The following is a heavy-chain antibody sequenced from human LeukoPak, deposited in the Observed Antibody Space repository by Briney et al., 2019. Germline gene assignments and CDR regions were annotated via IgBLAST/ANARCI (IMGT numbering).Heavy chain of an antibody. J-gene: IGHJ4*02. CDR2: IYPGDSNT. V-gene: IGHV5-51*01. CDR1: GYNFTSYW. D-gene: IGHD3-3*01. CDR3: ARYYDFWSGGSDY. Sequence: GESLKISCKGSGYNFTSYWIGWVRQMPGKGLGWMGIIYPGDSNTKYSPSFQGQVTISADKSISTAFLQWSSLKASDTAIYYCARYYDFWSGGSDYWGQGTLVTVSS.